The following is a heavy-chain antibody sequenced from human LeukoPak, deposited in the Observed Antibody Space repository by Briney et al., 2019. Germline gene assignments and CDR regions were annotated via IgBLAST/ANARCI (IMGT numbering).Heavy chain of an antibody. CDR3: ARDIPRGTTTLD. J-gene: IGHJ4*02. V-gene: IGHV3-30-3*01. CDR2: ISYDGNNK. CDR1: GFTFSSYA. D-gene: IGHD1-26*01. Sequence: PGGSLRLSCAASGFTFSSYAMLWVRQAPGKGLEWVAVISYDGNNKYYADSVKGRFTISRDNSKNTLYLQMNSLRAEDTAIYYCARDIPRGTTTLDWGRGTLVTVSS.